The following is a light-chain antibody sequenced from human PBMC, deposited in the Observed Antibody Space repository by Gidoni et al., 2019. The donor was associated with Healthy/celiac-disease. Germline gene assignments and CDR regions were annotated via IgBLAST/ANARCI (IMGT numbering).Light chain of an antibody. CDR1: QSVSSY. CDR3: QQYNNCPLT. J-gene: IGKJ5*01. Sequence: EIVMTQSPATLSVSPGERATLTCRASQSVSSYLAWYQQKPGQAPRLLIYSASTRVTGIPARFSGSGSGTEFTLTISSLQSEDFAVYYCQQYNNCPLTFGQGTRLEIK. CDR2: SAS. V-gene: IGKV3-15*01.